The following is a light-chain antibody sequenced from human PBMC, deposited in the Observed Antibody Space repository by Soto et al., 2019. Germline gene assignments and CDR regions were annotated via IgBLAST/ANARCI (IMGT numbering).Light chain of an antibody. CDR1: QSICSF. J-gene: IGKJ1*01. CDR2: DAS. CDR3: QQRSKWPWT. Sequence: EIVLTQSPATLSLSPGERATLSCRARQSICSFLAWYQQKPGQAPRLLIYDASHRATGTPARFSGSESGTAFTLAISRLDPEDFAVYYRQQRSKWPWTFGQGTKVEI. V-gene: IGKV3-11*01.